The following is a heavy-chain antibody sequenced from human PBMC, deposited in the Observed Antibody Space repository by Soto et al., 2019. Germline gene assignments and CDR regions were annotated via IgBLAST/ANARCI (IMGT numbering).Heavy chain of an antibody. V-gene: IGHV1-69*01. D-gene: IGHD2-21*02. J-gene: IGHJ6*02. CDR2: IIPIVGTA. Sequence: QVQLVQSGAEVKKPGSSVKVSCKASGGTFSSYAISWVRQSPGQGLEWMGGIIPIVGTANYAQKFQRRVTITADESTSTAYMELSSLSSEDTAVYYCARDPLAYCGGDCPEDYYYGMDVWGQGTTVTVSS. CDR3: ARDPLAYCGGDCPEDYYYGMDV. CDR1: GGTFSSYA.